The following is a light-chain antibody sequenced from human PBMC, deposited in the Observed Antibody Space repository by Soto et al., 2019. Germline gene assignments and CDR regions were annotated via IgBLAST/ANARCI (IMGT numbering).Light chain of an antibody. CDR2: GAS. V-gene: IGKV3-15*01. Sequence: ETVMTQSPATLSVSPGERVTLSCRASEGVGSSLAWYQQKPGQAPRVLIYGASTTAPGIPARFSGSGSGTEFAPTISSLQPDDFATYYCQQYNTYSWTFGPGTKVDIK. CDR1: EGVGSS. J-gene: IGKJ1*01. CDR3: QQYNTYSWT.